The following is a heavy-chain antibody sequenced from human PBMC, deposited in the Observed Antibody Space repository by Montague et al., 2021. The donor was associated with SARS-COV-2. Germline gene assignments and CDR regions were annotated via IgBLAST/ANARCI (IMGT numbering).Heavy chain of an antibody. D-gene: IGHD3-10*01. V-gene: IGHV4-61*02. CDR3: ARVGVGTMVRGVIPAYYYYGMDA. Sequence: TLSLTCTVSGGSISSGSYYRSWIRQPAGKGLEWIGRIYTSGSTNYNPSLKSRVTISVDTSKNQFSLRLSSVTAADTAVYYCARVGVGTMVRGVIPAYYYYGMDAWGQGTTVTVSS. J-gene: IGHJ6*02. CDR1: GGSISSGSYY. CDR2: IYTSGST.